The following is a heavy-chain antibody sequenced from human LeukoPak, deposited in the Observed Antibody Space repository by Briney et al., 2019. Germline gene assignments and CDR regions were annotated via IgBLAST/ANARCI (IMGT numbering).Heavy chain of an antibody. CDR1: GFTFSSYW. CDR2: IKQDGSEK. V-gene: IGHV3-7*01. Sequence: PGGSLRLSCAASGFTFSSYWMSWVRQVPGKGLEWVANIKQDGSEKYYVDSVKGRFTISRDNAKNSLYLQMNSLRAEDTAVYYCARVLRGLRGAFDIWGQGTMVTVSS. CDR3: ARVLRGLRGAFDI. J-gene: IGHJ3*02. D-gene: IGHD3-16*01.